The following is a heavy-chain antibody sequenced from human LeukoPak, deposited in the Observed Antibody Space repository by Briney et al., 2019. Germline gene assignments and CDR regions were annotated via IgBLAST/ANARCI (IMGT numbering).Heavy chain of an antibody. J-gene: IGHJ4*02. D-gene: IGHD3-22*01. V-gene: IGHV4-59*01. Sequence: PSETLSLTCTVSGGSISSYYWSWIRQPPGKGLEWIGYIYHSGSTNYNPSLKSRVTISVDTSKNQFSLKLSSVTAADTAVYYCARVYYYDSSGYWVYYFDYWGQGTLVTVSS. CDR3: ARVYYYDSSGYWVYYFDY. CDR1: GGSISSYY. CDR2: IYHSGST.